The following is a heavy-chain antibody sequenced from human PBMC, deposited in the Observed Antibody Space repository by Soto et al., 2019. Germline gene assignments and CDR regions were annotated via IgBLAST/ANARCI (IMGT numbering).Heavy chain of an antibody. V-gene: IGHV4-61*08. CDR2: IYYIGTT. CDR1: DGSVNSGDYY. CDR3: AREEKELSRYGGDFVC. Sequence: PSETLSLTCSVSDGSVNSGDYYWSWIRQPPGKGLEWIGHIYYIGTTDYNPSLKSRATISVDTSTNQFSLKVTSVTAADTAVYFCAREEKELSRYGGDFVCCRRRTLVAVYS. D-gene: IGHD2-15*01. J-gene: IGHJ4*02.